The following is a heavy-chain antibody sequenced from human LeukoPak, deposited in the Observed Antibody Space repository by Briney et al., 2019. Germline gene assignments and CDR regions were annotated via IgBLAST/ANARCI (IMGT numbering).Heavy chain of an antibody. V-gene: IGHV3-74*01. CDR3: ARDWQLVPFDY. CDR1: GFTFSSYW. CDR2: INSDGSST. J-gene: IGHJ4*02. Sequence: GGSLRLSCAASGFTFSSYWMHWVRQAPGKGLVWVSRINSDGSSTSYADYVKGRFTISRDNAKNTLYLQMNSLRAEDTAVYYCARDWQLVPFDYWGQGTLVTVSS. D-gene: IGHD6-6*01.